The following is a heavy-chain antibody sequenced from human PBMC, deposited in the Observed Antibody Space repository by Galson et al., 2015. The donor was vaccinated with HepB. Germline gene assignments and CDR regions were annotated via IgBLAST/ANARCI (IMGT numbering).Heavy chain of an antibody. CDR2: IIPILGIA. CDR1: GGTFSSYT. D-gene: IGHD3-22*01. Sequence: SVKVSCKASGGTFSSYTISWVRQAPGQGLEWMGRIIPILGIANYAQKFQGRVTITADKSTSTAYMELSSLRSEDTAVYYCARAVTYYDSSGYYYERPFDYWGQGTLVTVSS. V-gene: IGHV1-69*02. J-gene: IGHJ4*02. CDR3: ARAVTYYDSSGYYYERPFDY.